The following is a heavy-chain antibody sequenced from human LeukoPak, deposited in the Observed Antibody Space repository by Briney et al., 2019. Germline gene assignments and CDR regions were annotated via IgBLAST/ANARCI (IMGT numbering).Heavy chain of an antibody. J-gene: IGHJ4*02. CDR1: GGPISSDY. V-gene: IGHV4-59*08. D-gene: IGHD5-12*01. Sequence: SETLSLTCTVSGGPISSDYWTWIRQPPGKRLEWIGYIYYSGSTNYNPSLKSRVTISVDTSKNQFSLKLSSVTAADTAVYYCARLGNRDGYNYFLDYWGQGTLVTVSS. CDR2: IYYSGST. CDR3: ARLGNRDGYNYFLDY.